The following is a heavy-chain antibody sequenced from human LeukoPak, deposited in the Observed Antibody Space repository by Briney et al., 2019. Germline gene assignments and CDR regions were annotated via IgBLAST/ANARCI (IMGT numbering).Heavy chain of an antibody. CDR1: GFTFGDYA. D-gene: IGHD6-19*01. CDR3: TRLSLGGWYPSY. V-gene: IGHV3-49*04. Sequence: GRSLRLSCTASGFTFGDYAMSWGRQAPGKGLEWVGFIRSKAYGGTTEYAASVKGRFTISRDDSKSIAYLQMNSLKTEDTAVYYCTRLSLGGWYPSYWGQGTLVTVSS. CDR2: IRSKAYGGTT. J-gene: IGHJ4*02.